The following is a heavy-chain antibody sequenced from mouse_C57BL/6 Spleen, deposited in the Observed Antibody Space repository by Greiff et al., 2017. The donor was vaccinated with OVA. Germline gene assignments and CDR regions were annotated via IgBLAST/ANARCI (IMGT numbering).Heavy chain of an antibody. D-gene: IGHD2-1*01. CDR3: ARQNGNYGDAMDY. Sequence: QVQLQQSGPGLVAPSQSLSITCTVSGFSLTSYGVHWVRQPPGKGLEWLVVIWSDGSTTYNSALKSRLSISKDNSKSQVFLKMNSLQTDDTAMYYCARQNGNYGDAMDYWGQGTSVTVSS. CDR1: GFSLTSYG. CDR2: IWSDGST. V-gene: IGHV2-6-1*01. J-gene: IGHJ4*01.